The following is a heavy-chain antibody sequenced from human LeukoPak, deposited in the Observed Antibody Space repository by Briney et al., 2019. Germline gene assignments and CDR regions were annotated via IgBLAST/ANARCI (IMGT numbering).Heavy chain of an antibody. CDR2: IYYSGGT. CDR1: GGSITSSNHY. Sequence: PSESLSLTRTVSGGSITSSNHYWGWIRRPPGKGLEWIGSIYYSGGTYYNPSLTSRVTISVDTSKNQCSLKLSSVTAADTALYYCALRTMPPYYFDYWGQGTLVTVSS. CDR3: ALRTMPPYYFDY. D-gene: IGHD2-2*01. J-gene: IGHJ4*02. V-gene: IGHV4-39*01.